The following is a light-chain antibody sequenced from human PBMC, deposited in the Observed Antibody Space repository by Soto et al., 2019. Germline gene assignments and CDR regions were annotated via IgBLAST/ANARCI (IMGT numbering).Light chain of an antibody. V-gene: IGLV1-47*02. Sequence: QAVVTQPPSASGTPGQRVTISCSGSTSNIGSNSVYWYRQLPGTAPKLLIYNDNKRPAGVPDRFSGSKSGTSASLAISGLRSEDEAGYFCAAWDDSLSGPVFGGGTKVTV. CDR1: TSNIGSNS. J-gene: IGLJ3*02. CDR2: NDN. CDR3: AAWDDSLSGPV.